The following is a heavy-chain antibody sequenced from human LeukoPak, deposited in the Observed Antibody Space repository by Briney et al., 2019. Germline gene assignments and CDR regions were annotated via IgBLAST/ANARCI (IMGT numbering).Heavy chain of an antibody. CDR1: GGSVSSSRYY. CDR3: ASTNPSDWFDP. Sequence: SETLSLTCTVSGGSVSSSRYYWGWIRQPPGKGLEWIGSIYYSGSTYYNPSLKGRVTISVDTSRNRFSLKLSSVTAADTAVYYCASTNPSDWFDPWGQGTLVIVSS. J-gene: IGHJ5*02. D-gene: IGHD2-2*01. CDR2: IYYSGST. V-gene: IGHV4-39*01.